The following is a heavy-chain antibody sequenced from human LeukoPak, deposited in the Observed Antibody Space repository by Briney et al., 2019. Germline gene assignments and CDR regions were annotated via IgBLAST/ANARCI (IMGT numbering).Heavy chain of an antibody. V-gene: IGHV1-24*01. CDR1: GYTLTELS. D-gene: IGHD3-10*01. CDR2: FDPEDGET. J-gene: IGHJ4*02. Sequence: ASVKVSCKVSGYTLTELSMHWVRQAPGKGLEWMGGFDPEDGETIYAQKFQGRVTMTADTSTDTAYMELSSLRSEDTAVYYCATIHSRFGELLPPNFDYWGQGTLVTVSS. CDR3: ATIHSRFGELLPPNFDY.